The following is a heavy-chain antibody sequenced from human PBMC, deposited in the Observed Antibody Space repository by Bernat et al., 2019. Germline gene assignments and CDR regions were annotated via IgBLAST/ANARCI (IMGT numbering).Heavy chain of an antibody. CDR2: ISAYNGNT. CDR3: ARRAVVQGIIIYDY. Sequence: QVQLVQSGAAVKKPGASVKVSCKASGYTFTSSGISWVRQAPGQGLEWMGRISAYNGNTNYAQKLQGRFTMTTDTFTSTAYMELRSLRSDDTAVYYCARRAVVQGIIIYDYWGQRTLVTVSS. D-gene: IGHD3-10*01. V-gene: IGHV1-18*01. J-gene: IGHJ4*02. CDR1: GYTFTSSG.